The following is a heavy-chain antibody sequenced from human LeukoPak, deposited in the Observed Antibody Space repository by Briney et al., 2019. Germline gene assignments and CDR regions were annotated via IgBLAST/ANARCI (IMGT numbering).Heavy chain of an antibody. D-gene: IGHD1-26*01. V-gene: IGHV3-48*01. CDR1: GFTFSIYF. J-gene: IGHJ3*02. CDR3: AREVGTPQAFDI. CDR2: INSRSSTI. Sequence: GGSLRLSCAASGFTFSIYFMSWVRQAPGKGLEWVSYINSRSSTIYYADSVRGRFTISRDNAKNSLYLQMNSLKAEDTAIYYCAREVGTPQAFDIWGQGTMVTVSS.